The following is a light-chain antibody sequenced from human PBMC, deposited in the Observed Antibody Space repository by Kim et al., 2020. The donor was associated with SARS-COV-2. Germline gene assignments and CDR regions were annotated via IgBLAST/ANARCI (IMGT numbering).Light chain of an antibody. Sequence: LSLSPGETATLSCRASQTVSRYLAWYQQKPGQAPRLLIYDASKRATCIPARFSGSGSGTDFTLTISSLEPEDFAIYYCQQRSASYTFGQGTKLEI. CDR3: QQRSASYT. CDR1: QTVSRY. J-gene: IGKJ2*01. CDR2: DAS. V-gene: IGKV3-11*01.